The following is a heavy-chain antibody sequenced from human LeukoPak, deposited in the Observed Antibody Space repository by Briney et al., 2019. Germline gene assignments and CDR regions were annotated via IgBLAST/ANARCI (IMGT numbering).Heavy chain of an antibody. CDR1: GFTFSNAW. V-gene: IGHV3-15*01. CDR3: ARGREGDYFDY. Sequence: GGSLRLSCAASGFTFSNAWMSWVRQAPGKGLEWVGRIKSKTDGGTTDYAAPVKGRFTISRDDSKNTLYLQMNSLKTEDTAVYYCARGREGDYFDYWGQGTLVTVSS. CDR2: IKSKTDGGTT. J-gene: IGHJ4*02.